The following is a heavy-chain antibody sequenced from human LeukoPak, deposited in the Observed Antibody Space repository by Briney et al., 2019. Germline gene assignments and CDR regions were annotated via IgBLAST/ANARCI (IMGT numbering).Heavy chain of an antibody. CDR1: GGSISSYY. Sequence: SETLSLTCTVSGGSISSYYWSWIRQPPGKGLERIGYIYYSGSTNYNPSLKSRVTISVDTSKNQFSLKLSSVTAADTAVYYCARHTMYYDILTGYSSAAFDIWGQGTMVTVSS. V-gene: IGHV4-59*08. CDR3: ARHTMYYDILTGYSSAAFDI. D-gene: IGHD3-9*01. CDR2: IYYSGST. J-gene: IGHJ3*02.